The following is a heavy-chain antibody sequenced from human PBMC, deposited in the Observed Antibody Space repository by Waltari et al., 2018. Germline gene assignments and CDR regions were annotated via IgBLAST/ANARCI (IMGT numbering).Heavy chain of an antibody. J-gene: IGHJ4*02. V-gene: IGHV4-39*07. CDR1: GGSISSSSYY. Sequence: QLQLQESGPGLVRPSETLSLTCTVSGGSISSSSYYWGWIRQPPGKGLEWIGSIYYSGSTDYNPALKSRVTISVDTSKNQFSLKLSSVTAADTAVYYCAREPGGSSSWYYFDYWGQGTLVTVSS. CDR2: IYYSGST. CDR3: AREPGGSSSWYYFDY. D-gene: IGHD6-13*01.